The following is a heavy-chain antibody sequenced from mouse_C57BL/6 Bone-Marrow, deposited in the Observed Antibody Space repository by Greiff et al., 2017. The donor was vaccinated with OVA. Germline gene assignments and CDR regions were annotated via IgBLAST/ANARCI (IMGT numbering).Heavy chain of an antibody. Sequence: QVQLQQPGAELVKPGASVKLSCKASGYTFTSYWMHWVKQRPGRGLEWIGRIDPNSGGTKYNEKFKSKATLTVDKPSSTAYMQLSSLKSEDSAVYYWARNSPLLSNSYYLDYWGQGTTLTVSS. J-gene: IGHJ2*01. CDR1: GYTFTSYW. V-gene: IGHV1-72*01. CDR2: IDPNSGGT. D-gene: IGHD2-5*01. CDR3: ARNSPLLSNSYYLDY.